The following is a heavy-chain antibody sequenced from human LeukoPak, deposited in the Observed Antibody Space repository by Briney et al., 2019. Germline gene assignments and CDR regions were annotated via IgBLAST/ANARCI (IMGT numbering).Heavy chain of an antibody. CDR2: IYYSGST. J-gene: IGHJ4*02. D-gene: IGHD3-10*01. Sequence: SETLSLTCAVSGGSISSGGYSWSWIRQPPGKGLEWIGYIYYSGSTYYNVSLKSRVTISVDTSKNQFSLKLSSVTAADTAVYYCARVVLWFGESYYFDYWGQGTLVTVSS. V-gene: IGHV4-30-4*07. CDR1: GGSISSGGYS. CDR3: ARVVLWFGESYYFDY.